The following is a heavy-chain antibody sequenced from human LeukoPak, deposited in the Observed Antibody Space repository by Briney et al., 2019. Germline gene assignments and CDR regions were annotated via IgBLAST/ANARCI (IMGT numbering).Heavy chain of an antibody. V-gene: IGHV3-7*01. CDR2: IKKDGSNK. J-gene: IGHJ4*02. CDR3: ARDVSDEYDSASRIHLDF. Sequence: GGSLRLSRAASEFTFSRYWMTWVRQAPGKGLEWVANIKKDGSNKNYAASVKGRFIISRDNAKNSLYLQMNSLRVEDTAVYYCARDVSDEYDSASRIHLDFWGRGSLVTVSS. CDR1: EFTFSRYW. D-gene: IGHD2/OR15-2a*01.